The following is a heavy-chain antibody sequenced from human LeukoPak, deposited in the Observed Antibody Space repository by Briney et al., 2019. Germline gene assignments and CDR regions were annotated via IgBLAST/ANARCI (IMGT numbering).Heavy chain of an antibody. Sequence: PSETLSLTCTVSGGSISSYYWSWIRQPPGKGLEWIGYIYYSGSTNYNPSLKSRVTISVDTSKNQFSLKLSSVTAADTAMYYCARGRGIAAAGTGYFDYWGQGTLVTVSS. CDR3: ARGRGIAAAGTGYFDY. CDR1: GGSISSYY. D-gene: IGHD6-13*01. V-gene: IGHV4-59*01. J-gene: IGHJ4*02. CDR2: IYYSGST.